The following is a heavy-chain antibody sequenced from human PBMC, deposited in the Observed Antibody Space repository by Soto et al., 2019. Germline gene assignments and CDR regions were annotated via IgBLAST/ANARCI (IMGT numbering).Heavy chain of an antibody. CDR1: GGSFSGYY. J-gene: IGHJ6*02. Sequence: QVQLQQWGAGLLKPSETLSLTCAVYGGSFSGYYWSWIRQPPGKGLEWIGEINHSGSTNYNPSLKSRGTISVDTSKNQFSLKLSSVTAADTAVYYCASLGGQQLVPGYGMDVWGQGTTVTVSS. CDR3: ASLGGQQLVPGYGMDV. V-gene: IGHV4-34*01. CDR2: INHSGST. D-gene: IGHD6-13*01.